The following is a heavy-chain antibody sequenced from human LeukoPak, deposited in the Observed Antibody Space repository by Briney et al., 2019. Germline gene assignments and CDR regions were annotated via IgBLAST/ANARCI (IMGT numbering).Heavy chain of an antibody. CDR3: ARRVHVPIYYYYYMDV. Sequence: PGGSLTLSCAASGFTFSSYSMNWVRQAPGKGLEWVSYISSSSSTIYYADSVKGRFTISRDNAKNSLYLQMNSLRAEDTAVYYCARRVHVPIYYYYYMDVWGKGTTVTVSS. V-gene: IGHV3-48*04. J-gene: IGHJ6*03. D-gene: IGHD1-1*01. CDR2: ISSSSSTI. CDR1: GFTFSSYS.